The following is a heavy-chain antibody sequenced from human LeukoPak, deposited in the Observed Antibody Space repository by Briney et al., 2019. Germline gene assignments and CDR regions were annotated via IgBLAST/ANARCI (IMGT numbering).Heavy chain of an antibody. V-gene: IGHV4-34*01. CDR2: INHSGRT. Sequence: SETLSLTCVVYGGSFSDYFWGWIRQPPGKGLEWIGEINHSGRTYYNPSLKSRVTISVDTSKNQFSLNLSSVTAADTAVYYCARDVVVVPAAIHYGMDVWGQGTTVTVSS. CDR1: GGSFSDYF. CDR3: ARDVVVVPAAIHYGMDV. D-gene: IGHD2-2*01. J-gene: IGHJ6*02.